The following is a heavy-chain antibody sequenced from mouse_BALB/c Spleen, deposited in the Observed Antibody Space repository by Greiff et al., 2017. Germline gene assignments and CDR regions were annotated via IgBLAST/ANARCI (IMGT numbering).Heavy chain of an antibody. CDR3: AGDSLFAY. V-gene: IGHV7-3*02. CDR1: GFTFTDYY. Sequence: EVQGVESGGGLVQPGGSLRLSCATSGFTFTDYYMSWVRQPPGKALEWLGFIRNKANGYTTEYSASVKGRFTISRDNSQSILYLQMNTLRAEDSATYYCAGDSLFAYWGQGTLVTVSA. CDR2: IRNKANGYTT. J-gene: IGHJ3*01.